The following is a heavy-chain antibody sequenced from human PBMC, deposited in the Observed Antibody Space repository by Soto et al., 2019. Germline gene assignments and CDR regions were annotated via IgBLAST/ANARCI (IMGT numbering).Heavy chain of an antibody. CDR2: TYYRSKWYN. J-gene: IGHJ5*02. Sequence: KQSQTLSLTCAISGDSVSSNSAAWTWIRQSPSRGLEWLGRTYYRSKWYNDYAVSVKSRITINPDTSKNQFSLQLNSVTPEDTAVYYCARVEGGIGSSGLGGWFDPWGQGTLVTVSS. CDR3: ARVEGGIGSSGLGGWFDP. D-gene: IGHD6-19*01. V-gene: IGHV6-1*01. CDR1: GDSVSSNSAA.